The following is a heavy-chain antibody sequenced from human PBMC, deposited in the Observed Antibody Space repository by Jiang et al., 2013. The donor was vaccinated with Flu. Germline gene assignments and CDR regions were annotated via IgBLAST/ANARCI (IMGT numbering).Heavy chain of an antibody. D-gene: IGHD4-23*01. Sequence: KPTQTLTLTCTFSGFSLSTSGMCVSWIRQPPGKALEWLALIDWDDDKYYSTSLKTRLTISKDTSKNQVVLTMTNMDPVDTATYYCARILGYGGNSFYYYYGMDVWGQGTTVTVSS. CDR3: ARILGYGGNSFYYYYGMDV. V-gene: IGHV2-70*01. CDR2: IDWDDDK. CDR1: GFSLSTSGMC. J-gene: IGHJ6*02.